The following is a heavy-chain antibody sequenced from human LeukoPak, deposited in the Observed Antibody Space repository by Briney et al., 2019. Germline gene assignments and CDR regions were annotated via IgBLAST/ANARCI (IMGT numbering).Heavy chain of an antibody. CDR1: GFTFSSYS. J-gene: IGHJ1*01. CDR2: ISRSSSYI. CDR3: ARDGYCSGGSCYFEYFQH. Sequence: GGSLRLSCAASGFTFSSYSMNWVRQAPGKGLEWVSSISRSSSYIYYADSVKGRFTISRDNAKNSLYLQMNSLRAEDTAVYYCARDGYCSGGSCYFEYFQHWGQGTLVTVSS. D-gene: IGHD2-15*01. V-gene: IGHV3-21*01.